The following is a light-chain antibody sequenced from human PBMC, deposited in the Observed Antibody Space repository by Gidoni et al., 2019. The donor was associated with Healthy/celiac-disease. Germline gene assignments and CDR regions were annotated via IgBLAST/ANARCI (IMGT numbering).Light chain of an antibody. CDR2: DVS. Sequence: QSALTQPASVSGSPGQSLTISCTGTSSDVGGYNYVSWDQQHPGKAPKLMIYDVSNRPSGVSNRFSGSKSGNTASLTISGLQAEDEADYYCSSYTSSSTRVFGTGTKVTVL. CDR3: SSYTSSSTRV. V-gene: IGLV2-14*01. J-gene: IGLJ1*01. CDR1: SSDVGGYNY.